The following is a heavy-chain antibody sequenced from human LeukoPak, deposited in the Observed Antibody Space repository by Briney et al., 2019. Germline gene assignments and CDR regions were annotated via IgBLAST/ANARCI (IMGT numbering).Heavy chain of an antibody. Sequence: SETLCLTCTVPDGSVTSASYYWSCIRQPPGEGLEWIGYMYYSGSTNYNPSLRSRATMSVDTSKNQFSLELSSVTAADTAVYYCASRNTAMVINYWGQGTLVTVSS. D-gene: IGHD5-18*01. CDR3: ASRNTAMVINY. CDR2: MYYSGST. CDR1: DGSVTSASYY. J-gene: IGHJ4*02. V-gene: IGHV4-61*01.